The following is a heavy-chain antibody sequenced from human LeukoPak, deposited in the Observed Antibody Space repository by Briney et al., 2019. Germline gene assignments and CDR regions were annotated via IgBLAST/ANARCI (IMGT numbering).Heavy chain of an antibody. CDR2: IYTSGST. J-gene: IGHJ4*02. Sequence: PSETLSLTCTVSGGSISSYYWSWIRQPPGKGLEWIGYIYTSGSTNYNPSLKSRVTISVDKSKNQFSLKLSSVTAADTAVYYCARSALVVPAYLRNWGQGTLVTVSS. CDR3: ARSALVVPAYLRN. D-gene: IGHD2-2*01. V-gene: IGHV4-4*08. CDR1: GGSISSYY.